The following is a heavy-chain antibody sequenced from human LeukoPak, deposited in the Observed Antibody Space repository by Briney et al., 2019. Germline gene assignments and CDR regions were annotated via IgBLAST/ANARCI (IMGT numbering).Heavy chain of an antibody. CDR2: IYYSGST. J-gene: IGHJ4*02. Sequence: RSSETLSLTCTVSGGSISSYYWSWIRQPPGKGLEWIGYIYYSGSTNYNPSLKSRVSISVDTSKNQFSLNLSSVTAADTAVYYCARWPYYYGSGSYYPKYYFDYWGQGTLVTVSS. V-gene: IGHV4-59*01. CDR3: ARWPYYYGSGSYYPKYYFDY. D-gene: IGHD3-10*01. CDR1: GGSISSYY.